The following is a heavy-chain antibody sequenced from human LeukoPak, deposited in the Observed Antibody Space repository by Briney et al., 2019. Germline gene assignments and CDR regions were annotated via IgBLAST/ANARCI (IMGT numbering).Heavy chain of an antibody. Sequence: ASVKVSCKASGYTFTSYGISWVRQAPGQGLEWMGWISAYNGNTNYAQKLQGRVTMTTDTSTSTAYMELRSLRSDDTAVYYCAGGVRYYYGSGSYNGYYYGMDVWGKGTTVTVSS. V-gene: IGHV1-18*04. CDR3: AGGVRYYYGSGSYNGYYYGMDV. J-gene: IGHJ6*04. CDR2: ISAYNGNT. CDR1: GYTFTSYG. D-gene: IGHD3-10*01.